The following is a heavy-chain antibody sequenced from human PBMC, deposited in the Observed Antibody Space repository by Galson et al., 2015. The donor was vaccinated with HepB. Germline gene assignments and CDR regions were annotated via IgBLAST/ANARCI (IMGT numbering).Heavy chain of an antibody. CDR1: GFTFGDYA. CDR2: IRSKAYGGTT. V-gene: IGHV3-49*04. Sequence: SLRLSCAASGFTFGDYAMSWVRQAPGKGLEWVGFIRSKAYGGTTEYAASVKGRFTISRDDSKSIAYLQMNSLKTEDTAVYYCTRDLHYDSSGYYYPDAFDIWGQGTMVTVSS. J-gene: IGHJ3*02. D-gene: IGHD3-22*01. CDR3: TRDLHYDSSGYYYPDAFDI.